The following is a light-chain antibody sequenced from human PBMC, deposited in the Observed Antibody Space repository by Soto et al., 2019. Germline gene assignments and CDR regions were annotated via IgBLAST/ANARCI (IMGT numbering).Light chain of an antibody. J-gene: IGKJ4*01. V-gene: IGKV2-28*01. CDR1: QSLLHSNGYNY. CDR2: LGS. CDR3: MQAVQTPLT. Sequence: EIVMTQSPLSLPVTLGEPASISCRSSQSLLHSNGYNYLDWYLQKPGQSPQLLIYLGSNRASGVPDRFSGSGSGTDFTLKISRVEAEDVGVYYCMQAVQTPLTFGGGTKVEIK.